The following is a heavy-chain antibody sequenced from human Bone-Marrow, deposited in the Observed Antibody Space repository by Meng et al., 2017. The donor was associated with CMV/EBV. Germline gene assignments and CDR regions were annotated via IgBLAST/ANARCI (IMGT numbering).Heavy chain of an antibody. Sequence: SETLSLTCTVSGGSISSSSYYWGWIRQPPGKGLEWIGSIYYSGSTNYNPSLKSRVTISVDTSKNQFSLKPSSVTAADTAVYYCARDGSSWSYYFDYWGQGTLVTVSS. V-gene: IGHV4-39*07. J-gene: IGHJ4*02. CDR2: IYYSGST. CDR1: GGSISSSSYY. D-gene: IGHD6-13*01. CDR3: ARDGSSWSYYFDY.